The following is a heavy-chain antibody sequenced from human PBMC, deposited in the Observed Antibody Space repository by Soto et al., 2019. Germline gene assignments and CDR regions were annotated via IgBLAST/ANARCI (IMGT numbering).Heavy chain of an antibody. V-gene: IGHV1-18*01. Sequence: GASVKVSCKASGYTFTSYGISWVRQAPGQGLEWMGWISAYNGNTNYAQKLQGRVTMTTDTSTSTAYMELRSLRSDDTAVYYCAREVWDYIGGSYRPIYWYFDLWGRGTLVTVSS. D-gene: IGHD3-16*02. CDR1: GYTFTSYG. CDR2: ISAYNGNT. CDR3: AREVWDYIGGSYRPIYWYFDL. J-gene: IGHJ2*01.